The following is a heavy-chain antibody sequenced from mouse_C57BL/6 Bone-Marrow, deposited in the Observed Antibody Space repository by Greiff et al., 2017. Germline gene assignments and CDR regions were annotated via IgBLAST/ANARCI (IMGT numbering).Heavy chain of an antibody. D-gene: IGHD2-4*01. Sequence: CQLQQSGLELVKPGAPVKLSCKALGSSFTDYIMNWVKQSNGQSFEWFGVINPNYGITSYNQKFKGKATLTVDQSSSTAYMQLNSLTSEDSAVDFCARWDYHWYFDFWGTGTTVTVSS. V-gene: IGHV1-39*01. J-gene: IGHJ1*03. CDR1: GSSFTDYI. CDR3: ARWDYHWYFDF. CDR2: INPNYGIT.